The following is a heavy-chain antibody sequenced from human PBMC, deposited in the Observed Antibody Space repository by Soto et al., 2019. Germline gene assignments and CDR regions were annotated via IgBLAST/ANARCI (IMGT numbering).Heavy chain of an antibody. CDR2: IKQDGSEK. J-gene: IGHJ3*02. D-gene: IGHD6-19*01. CDR1: GFTFSSYW. CDR3: ARVDSSGWSPDAFDI. V-gene: IGHV3-7*03. Sequence: GSLRLSCAASGFTFSSYWMSWVRQAPGKGLEWVANIKQDGSEKYYVDSVKGRFTISRDNAKNSLYLQMNSLRAEDTAVYYCARVDSSGWSPDAFDIWGQGTMVTVSS.